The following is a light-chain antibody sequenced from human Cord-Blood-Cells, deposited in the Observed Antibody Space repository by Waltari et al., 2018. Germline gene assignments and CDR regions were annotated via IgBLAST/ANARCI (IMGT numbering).Light chain of an antibody. J-gene: IGKJ2*01. Sequence: DIQRTQATSSLSASVGDRVTITCRASQSISSYLNWYQQKPGKAPKLLIYAASSLQSGVPSRFSGSGSGTDFTLTISSLQPEDFATYYCQQSYSTPYTFGQGTKLEIK. V-gene: IGKV1-39*01. CDR3: QQSYSTPYT. CDR2: AAS. CDR1: QSISSY.